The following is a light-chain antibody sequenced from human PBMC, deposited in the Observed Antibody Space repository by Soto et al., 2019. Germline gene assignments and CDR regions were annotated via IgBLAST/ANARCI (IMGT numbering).Light chain of an antibody. CDR1: QTISHY. Sequence: IKLTQSPASLSASVGDRVTITCRASQTISHYLQWYQQKPGRAPKALIHAASRLQSGVPSRFSGSGSGTDFTLTISSLQPDDFATYYCQQTHAVPLTFGQGTRLAIK. CDR2: AAS. J-gene: IGKJ5*01. V-gene: IGKV1-39*01. CDR3: QQTHAVPLT.